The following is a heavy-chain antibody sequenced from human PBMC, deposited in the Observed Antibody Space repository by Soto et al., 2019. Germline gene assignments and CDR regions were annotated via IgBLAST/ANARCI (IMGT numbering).Heavy chain of an antibody. CDR1: GGSFSSTNW. CDR3: ARVKAYYDTNGYWSSGRYFDY. J-gene: IGHJ4*02. V-gene: IGHV4-4*02. Sequence: PSETLSLTCTVSGGSFSSTNWWSWVCQSPGKGLEWIGEIYHSGSTNYNPSLRSRVTISADTSKNQFSLSLSSVTAADTAVYYCARVKAYYDTNGYWSSGRYFDYWGQGALVTVSS. CDR2: IYHSGST. D-gene: IGHD2-8*01.